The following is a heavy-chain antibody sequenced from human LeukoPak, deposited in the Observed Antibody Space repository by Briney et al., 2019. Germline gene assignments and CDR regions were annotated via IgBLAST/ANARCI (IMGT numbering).Heavy chain of an antibody. CDR3: ARGLVEVATRYFDL. CDR1: GGSIINSNW. CDR2: IDHSGST. V-gene: IGHV4-4*02. D-gene: IGHD5-24*01. Sequence: SGTLSLTCAVSGGSIINSNWWSWVRQPPGKGLEWIGEIDHSGSTSYNPSLKSRVTMSVDRSQNQFSLRLSTVTAADTAVYYCARGLVEVATRYFDLWGRGTLVTVSS. J-gene: IGHJ2*01.